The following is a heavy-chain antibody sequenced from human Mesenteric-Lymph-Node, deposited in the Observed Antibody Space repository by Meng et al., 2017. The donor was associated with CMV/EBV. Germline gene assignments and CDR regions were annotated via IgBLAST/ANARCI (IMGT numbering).Heavy chain of an antibody. J-gene: IGHJ4*02. Sequence: GGSLRLSCAASGFTFSDHYMSWIRQAPGKGLEWISYIRSSSSTIFYADSVKGRFSISRDNAKNVLYLQMSSLTAEDTAIYYCARDLDAYYYGGGSYRGDHWGQGTAVTVSS. CDR2: IRSSSSTI. CDR3: ARDLDAYYYGGGSYRGDH. CDR1: GFTFSDHY. D-gene: IGHD3-10*01. V-gene: IGHV3-11*01.